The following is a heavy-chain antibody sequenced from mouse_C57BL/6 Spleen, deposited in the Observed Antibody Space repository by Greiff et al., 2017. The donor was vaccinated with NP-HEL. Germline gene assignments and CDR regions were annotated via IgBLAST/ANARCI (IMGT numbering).Heavy chain of an antibody. V-gene: IGHV1-82*01. CDR1: GYAFSSSW. CDR3: AREELYYYGSSYVYFDV. D-gene: IGHD1-1*01. J-gene: IGHJ1*03. Sequence: QVQLQQSGPELVKPGASVKISCKASGYAFSSSWMNWVKQRPGKGLEWIGRIYPGDGDTNYNGKFKGKATLTADKSSSTAYMQLSSLTSEDSAVYFCAREELYYYGSSYVYFDVWGTGTTVTVSS. CDR2: IYPGDGDT.